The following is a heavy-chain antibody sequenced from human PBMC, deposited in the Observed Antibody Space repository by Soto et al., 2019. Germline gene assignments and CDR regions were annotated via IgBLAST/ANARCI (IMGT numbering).Heavy chain of an antibody. D-gene: IGHD5-12*01. V-gene: IGHV1-69*01. CDR2: IIPIFGTS. CDR1: GGTFSSYA. Sequence: QVQLVQSGAEVKKPGSSLKVSCKASGGTFSSYASSWVRQDPGQGLEWMGGIIPIFGTSNYAQKFQGRVTITADESTSTAYMELSSLRSEDTAVYYCARGDGYNVGTSAYWGQGTLVTVSS. CDR3: ARGDGYNVGTSAY. J-gene: IGHJ4*02.